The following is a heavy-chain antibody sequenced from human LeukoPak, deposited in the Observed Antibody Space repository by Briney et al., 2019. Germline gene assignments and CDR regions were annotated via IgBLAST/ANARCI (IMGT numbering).Heavy chain of an antibody. Sequence: PGKSLRLSCAASGFTFSSDGMHWVRQAPGKGLEWVAVIWYDGSNKYYADSVKGRFTISRDNSKNTLYLQMDSLRAEDTAVYYCAREGVAVAGKTALDYWGQGTLVTVSS. CDR3: AREGVAVAGKTALDY. D-gene: IGHD6-19*01. J-gene: IGHJ4*02. V-gene: IGHV3-33*01. CDR1: GFTFSSDG. CDR2: IWYDGSNK.